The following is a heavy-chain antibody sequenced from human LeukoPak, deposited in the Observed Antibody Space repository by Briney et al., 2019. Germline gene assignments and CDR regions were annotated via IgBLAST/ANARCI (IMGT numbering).Heavy chain of an antibody. CDR3: ARDARLHYYFDY. CDR1: GGSISSYY. Sequence: SGTLSLTCTVSGGSISSYYWSWIRQPAGKGLEWIGRFYTSGSANYNPSLKSRVTMSIDTSKNQFSLKLSSVTAADTAVYYCARDARLHYYFDYWGQGTLVTVSS. CDR2: FYTSGSA. V-gene: IGHV4-4*07. J-gene: IGHJ4*02. D-gene: IGHD6-25*01.